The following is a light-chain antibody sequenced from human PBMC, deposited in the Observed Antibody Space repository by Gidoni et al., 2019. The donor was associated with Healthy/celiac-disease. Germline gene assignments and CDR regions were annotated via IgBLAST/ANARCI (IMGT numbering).Light chain of an antibody. V-gene: IGKV1-39*01. J-gene: IGKJ1*01. CDR1: QSISSY. CDR3: QQSYSTPRT. Sequence: DSQMTQSPSSLSASVGDRVTSTCRASQSISSYLNWYQQKPGKAPKLLIYASSSLQSVVPSRFRCSASGTDFPLTISSLQPEDFATYYCQQSYSTPRTFGQGTKVEIK. CDR2: ASS.